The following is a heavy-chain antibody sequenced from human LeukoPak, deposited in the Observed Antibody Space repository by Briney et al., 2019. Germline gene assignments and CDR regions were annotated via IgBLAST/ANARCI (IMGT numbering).Heavy chain of an antibody. J-gene: IGHJ6*03. CDR1: GFTFSSYA. CDR2: MSYSGGTT. D-gene: IGHD2-8*02. Sequence: GGSLRLSCTASGFTFSSYAMSWVRQAPGKGLEWVSGMSYSGGTTYYADSVKGRFTISRDNSKNTMYLQMNSLRAEDTAVYYCAKDGWSCTANSCPQYYYYMAVWGKGTTVTVSS. V-gene: IGHV3-23*01. CDR3: AKDGWSCTANSCPQYYYYMAV.